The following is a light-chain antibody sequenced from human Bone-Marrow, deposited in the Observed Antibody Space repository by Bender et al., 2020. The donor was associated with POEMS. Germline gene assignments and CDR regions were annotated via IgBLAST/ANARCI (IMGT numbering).Light chain of an antibody. V-gene: IGLV2-23*02. J-gene: IGLJ3*02. CDR1: SSDVGTYNL. CDR2: EVS. Sequence: QSALTQPASVSGSPGQSITISCTGASSDVGTYNLVSWYQQHPGEAPKLIIYEVSKRPSGVPDRFSGSKSGNTASLTISGLRSEDEADYYCAAWDDSLSGSGVFGGGTKLTVL. CDR3: AAWDDSLSGSGV.